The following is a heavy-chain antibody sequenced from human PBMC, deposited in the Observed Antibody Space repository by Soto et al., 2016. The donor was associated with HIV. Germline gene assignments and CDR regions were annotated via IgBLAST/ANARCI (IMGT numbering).Heavy chain of an antibody. CDR2: VNPNSGNT. Sequence: QVQLVQSGAEVKKPGASVRVSCKASGYIFSNYDINWVRQATGQGLEWMGWVNPNSGNTGYAQKFQGRVSMTRNISINTVYLELSSLTYEDTAVYYCARVGMWVVAYHYYLDLWGKGSTVTVS. D-gene: IGHD2-15*01. CDR1: GYIFSNYD. CDR3: ARVGMWVVAYHYYLDL. V-gene: IGHV1-8*02. J-gene: IGHJ6*03.